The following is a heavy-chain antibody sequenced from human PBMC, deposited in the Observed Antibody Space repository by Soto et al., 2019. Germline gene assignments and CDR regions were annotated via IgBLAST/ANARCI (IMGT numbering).Heavy chain of an antibody. V-gene: IGHV3-23*01. Sequence: GVSLRLSCAASGFTSSDYAMTWVRQGPGKGLEWVSAISGSGDSTYYTDSVKGRFTISRDNSKNTLYLQMNSLRAEDTAVYYCAKDGGYAYYDSSGYYFDYWGQGTLVTVSS. CDR1: GFTSSDYA. J-gene: IGHJ4*02. CDR2: ISGSGDST. CDR3: AKDGGYAYYDSSGYYFDY. D-gene: IGHD3-22*01.